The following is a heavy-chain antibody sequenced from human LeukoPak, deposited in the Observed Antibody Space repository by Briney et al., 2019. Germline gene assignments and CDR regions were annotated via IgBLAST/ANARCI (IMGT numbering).Heavy chain of an antibody. V-gene: IGHV3-74*01. CDR2: IDSDASRT. CDR1: GFTFNNYW. D-gene: IGHD2-15*01. Sequence: GGSLRLSCAASGFTFNNYWIHWVRQVPGKDLVWVSRIDSDASRTNYADSVKGRFTISRDNVKNMVYLQMSSLTVEDTAVYYCARYCNGGTCDGAFDLWGQGTLVTVSS. J-gene: IGHJ3*01. CDR3: ARYCNGGTCDGAFDL.